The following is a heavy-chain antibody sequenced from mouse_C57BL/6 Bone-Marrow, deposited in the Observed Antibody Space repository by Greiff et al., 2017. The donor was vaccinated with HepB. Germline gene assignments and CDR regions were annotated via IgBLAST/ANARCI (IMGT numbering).Heavy chain of an antibody. V-gene: IGHV1-52*01. CDR3: ARGRDEGDY. D-gene: IGHD3-3*01. CDR1: GYTFTSYW. Sequence: QVQLKQPGAELVRPGSSVKLSCKASGYTFTSYWMHWVKQRPIQGLEWIGNIDPSDSETHYNQKFKDKATLTVDKSSSTAYMQLSSLTSEDSAVYYCARGRDEGDYWGQGTTLTVSS. J-gene: IGHJ2*01. CDR2: IDPSDSET.